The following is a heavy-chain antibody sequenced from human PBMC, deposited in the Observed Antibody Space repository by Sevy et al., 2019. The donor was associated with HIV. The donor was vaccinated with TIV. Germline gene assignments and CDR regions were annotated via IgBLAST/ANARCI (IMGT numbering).Heavy chain of an antibody. CDR2: TRNKADSYTT. J-gene: IGHJ4*02. Sequence: GGSLRLSCAASGFTFSDHYMEWVRQAPGKGLEWVGRTRNKADSYTTEYAASVKGRFTISRDNSNNSLYLQMNSMKPGDTAVYYCATHAGIAAAGRVFDYWGQGSLVTVSS. D-gene: IGHD6-13*01. V-gene: IGHV3-72*01. CDR1: GFTFSDHY. CDR3: ATHAGIAAAGRVFDY.